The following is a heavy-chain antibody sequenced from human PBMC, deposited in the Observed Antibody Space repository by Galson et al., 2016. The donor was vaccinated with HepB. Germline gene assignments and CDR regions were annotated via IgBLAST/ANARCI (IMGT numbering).Heavy chain of an antibody. D-gene: IGHD1-26*01. CDR2: IYYTGST. CDR3: SGGNYYRPFDY. CDR1: GGSISSSSYY. Sequence: SETLSLTCTVSGGSISSSSYYWGWIRQPPGKGLEWIGSIYYTGSTYYNPSLKSRVTISVDRSKNQFFLKLTSPTAADTAVYYCSGGNYYRPFDYWGQGTLVTVSS. V-gene: IGHV4-39*01. J-gene: IGHJ4*02.